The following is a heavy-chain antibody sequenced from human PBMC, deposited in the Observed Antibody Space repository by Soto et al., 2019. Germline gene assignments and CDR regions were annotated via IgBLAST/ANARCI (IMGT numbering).Heavy chain of an antibody. CDR2: IYHSEST. CDR3: ARVGSSSWYYFFDY. Sequence: SETLSLTCTVSSGSISSSSWWAWVRQPPGKGLEWIGEIYHSESTNYNPSLKSRVTISVNKSKNQFSLRLSSVTAADTAVYYCARVGSSSWYYFFDYWGQGTLVTVSS. CDR1: SGSISSSSW. D-gene: IGHD6-13*01. J-gene: IGHJ4*02. V-gene: IGHV4-4*02.